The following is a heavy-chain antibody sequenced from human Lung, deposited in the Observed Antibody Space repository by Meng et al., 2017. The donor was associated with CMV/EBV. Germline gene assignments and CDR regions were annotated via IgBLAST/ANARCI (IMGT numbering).Heavy chain of an antibody. V-gene: IGHV4-4*02. CDR3: GREGYFGSGNYPIDY. D-gene: IGHD3-10*01. CDR1: DGSVSSSNW. J-gene: IGHJ4*02. CDR2: IFRTGAT. Sequence: DGSVSSSNWWSWVRQPPGKGLEWIGEIFRTGATNYNPSLKSRVTISVDKSNNQFSLKLTSVTAADTAVYYCGREGYFGSGNYPIDYWGQGTLVTVSS.